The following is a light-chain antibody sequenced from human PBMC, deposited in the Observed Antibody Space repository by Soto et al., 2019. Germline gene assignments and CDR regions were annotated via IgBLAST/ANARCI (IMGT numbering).Light chain of an antibody. CDR1: QRLSSSF. J-gene: IGKJ2*01. CDR2: GPS. Sequence: EIVLTQSPGTLSLSPGDDATLSCRASQRLSSSFLAWYQQRPCQTPRLLIYGPSRRATGIPDRFSASGSGTDFTLTSSRLEPEDFAVYYCQQYGGSPYTFGQGTKLEIK. CDR3: QQYGGSPYT. V-gene: IGKV3-20*01.